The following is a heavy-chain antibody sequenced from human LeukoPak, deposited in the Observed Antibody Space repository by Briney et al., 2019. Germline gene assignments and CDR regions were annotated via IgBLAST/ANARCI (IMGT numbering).Heavy chain of an antibody. CDR2: ISWNSGSI. CDR3: ARVPLQKSYYFDY. V-gene: IGHV3-9*01. J-gene: IGHJ4*02. D-gene: IGHD3-10*01. CDR1: GFTFDDYA. Sequence: AGGSLRLSCAASGFTFDDYAMNWVRQAPGKGLEWVSGISWNSGSIGYADSVKGRFTISRDNAKNSLYLQMNSLRAEDTAVYYCARVPLQKSYYFDYWGQGTLVTVSS.